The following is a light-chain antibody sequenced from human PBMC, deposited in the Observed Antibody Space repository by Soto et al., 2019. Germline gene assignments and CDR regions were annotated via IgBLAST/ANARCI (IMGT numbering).Light chain of an antibody. CDR1: SSNIGSKS. V-gene: IGLV1-44*01. CDR3: VAWDDSLNGVV. J-gene: IGLJ2*01. CDR2: SNN. Sequence: QAVVTQPPSTSGTPGQRATISCSGSSSNIGSKSVNWYQQLPGAAPKLLIYSNNQRPSGVPDRFSGSKSGTSASLAISGLQSEDEADYYCVAWDDSLNGVVFGGGTKLTVL.